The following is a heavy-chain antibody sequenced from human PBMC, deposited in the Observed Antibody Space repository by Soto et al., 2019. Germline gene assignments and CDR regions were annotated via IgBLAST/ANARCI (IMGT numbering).Heavy chain of an antibody. Sequence: QLQLQESGPGLVKPSETLSLTCTVSGGSISSSSYYWGWIRQPPGKGLEWIGSIYYSGSTYYNPSLKSRVTIAVDTSKNQFSLKLSSVTAADTAVYYCARHKLATVDYWGQGTLVTVSS. CDR1: GGSISSSSYY. V-gene: IGHV4-39*01. CDR2: IYYSGST. J-gene: IGHJ4*02. D-gene: IGHD5-12*01. CDR3: ARHKLATVDY.